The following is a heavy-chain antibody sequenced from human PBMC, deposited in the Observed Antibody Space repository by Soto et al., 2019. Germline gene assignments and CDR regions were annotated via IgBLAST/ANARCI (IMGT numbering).Heavy chain of an antibody. V-gene: IGHV1-18*01. CDR2: ISTYNGNT. CDR1: GYTFTSYG. J-gene: IGHJ5*02. CDR3: ARAKVLITPNWFDP. Sequence: QVQLVQSGGEVKKPGASVKVSCKASGYTFTSYGITWVRQAPGQGLEYLGWISTYNGNTDFAQKVQNRVTLTTDTSTSTAYMELRSPRPDDTAVYYCARAKVLITPNWFDPWGQGTLVTVSS. D-gene: IGHD3-16*01.